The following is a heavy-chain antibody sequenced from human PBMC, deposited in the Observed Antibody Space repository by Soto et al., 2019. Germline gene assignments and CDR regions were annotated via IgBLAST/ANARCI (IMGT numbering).Heavy chain of an antibody. D-gene: IGHD2-15*01. CDR2: INPSGGST. CDR1: GYTFTSYY. V-gene: IGHV1-46*03. J-gene: IGHJ4*02. Sequence: ASVKVSCKASGYTFTSYYMHWVRQAPGQGLEWMGIINPSGGSTSYAQKFQGRVTMTRDTSTSTVYMELSSLRSEDTAVYYCARGYCSGGSCYSGFFDYWGQGTLVTVSS. CDR3: ARGYCSGGSCYSGFFDY.